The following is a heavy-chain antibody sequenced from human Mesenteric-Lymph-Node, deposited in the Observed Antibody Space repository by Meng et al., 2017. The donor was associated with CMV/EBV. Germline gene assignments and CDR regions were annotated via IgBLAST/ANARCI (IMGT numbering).Heavy chain of an antibody. CDR1: GDSISRSSYY. V-gene: IGHV4-39*07. D-gene: IGHD6-6*01. Sequence: SETLSLTCTVSGDSISRSSYYWGWIRQPPGKGLEWIGNIYYSGSTNYNPSLKSRVTISVDTSKNQFSLKLSSVTAADTAVYYCARDRSSSSSQVYYYYYGMDVWGQGTTVTVSS. CDR2: IYYSGST. CDR3: ARDRSSSSSQVYYYYYGMDV. J-gene: IGHJ6*02.